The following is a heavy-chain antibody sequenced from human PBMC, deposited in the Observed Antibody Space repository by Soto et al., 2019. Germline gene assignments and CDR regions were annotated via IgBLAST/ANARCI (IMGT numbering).Heavy chain of an antibody. CDR2: ISSTTNYI. Sequence: AGSLRLSCAASGFTFTRYSMNWVRQAPGKGLEWVSSISSTTNYIYYADSMKGRFTVSRDNAKNSVYLEMNSLSAEDTAVYYCARESEDLTSNFDYWGQGTLVTVSS. CDR1: GFTFTRYS. CDR3: ARESEDLTSNFDY. V-gene: IGHV3-21*01. J-gene: IGHJ4*02.